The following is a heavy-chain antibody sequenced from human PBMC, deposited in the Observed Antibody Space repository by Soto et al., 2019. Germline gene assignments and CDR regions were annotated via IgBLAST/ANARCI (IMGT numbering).Heavy chain of an antibody. CDR2: IIPIFGTA. CDR1: GGTFSSYA. D-gene: IGHD6-6*01. Sequence: SVKVSCKASGGTFSSYAISWVRQAPGQGLEWMGGIIPIFGTANYAQKFQGRVTITADESTSTAYMELSSPRSEDTAVYYCARGLIAARLYYGMDVWGQGTTVTVSS. V-gene: IGHV1-69*13. CDR3: ARGLIAARLYYGMDV. J-gene: IGHJ6*02.